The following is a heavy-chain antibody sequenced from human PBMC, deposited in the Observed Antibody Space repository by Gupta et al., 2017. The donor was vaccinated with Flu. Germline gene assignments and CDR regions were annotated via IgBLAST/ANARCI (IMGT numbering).Heavy chain of an antibody. J-gene: IGHJ4*02. CDR2: INPNNGGT. D-gene: IGHD3-22*01. CDR3: ARADNYDSSGFSY. Sequence: GRINPNNGGTHYAQKVQGRVTMTRDTSSATAYMEVRRLTSDDTAVYYCARADNYDSSGFSYWGQGTLVTVSS. V-gene: IGHV1-2*06.